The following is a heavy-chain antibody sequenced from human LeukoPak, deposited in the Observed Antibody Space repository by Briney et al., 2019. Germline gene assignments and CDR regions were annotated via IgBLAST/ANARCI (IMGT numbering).Heavy chain of an antibody. J-gene: IGHJ6*02. V-gene: IGHV3-74*01. D-gene: IGHD3-22*01. CDR2: INSDGSST. CDR1: GFTFSSYW. CDR3: ARDGYYDSSGYLRILGDPDYYYYGMDV. Sequence: PGGSLRLSCAASGFTFSSYWMHWVRQAPGKGLVWVSRINSDGSSTSYADSVKGRFTISRDNAKNTLYLQMNSLRAEDTAVYYCARDGYYDSSGYLRILGDPDYYYYGMDVWGQGTTVTVSS.